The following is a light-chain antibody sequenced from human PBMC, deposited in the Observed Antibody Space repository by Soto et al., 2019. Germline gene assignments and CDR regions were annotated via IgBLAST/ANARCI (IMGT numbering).Light chain of an antibody. J-gene: IGKJ2*01. CDR2: GAS. CDR1: QSVSSSY. V-gene: IGKV3-20*01. CDR3: QQYVTSPHT. Sequence: EIVLTQSPGTLSLSPGERATLSCRASQSVSSSYLAWYQQKPGQAPRLLIYGASSRATGIPDRFSGSGSGTDFTLTISRLVSEDYAVYYYQQYVTSPHTLGQETQV.